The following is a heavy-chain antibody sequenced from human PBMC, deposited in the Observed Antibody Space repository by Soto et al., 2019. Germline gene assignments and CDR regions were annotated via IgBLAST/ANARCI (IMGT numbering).Heavy chain of an antibody. CDR3: PHRPPSGRDY. CDR2: IYWNDDK. J-gene: IGHJ4*02. Sequence: SGPTLVNPTQTLTLTCTFSGFPLSTSGLGVAWILQPPGKALEWLALIYWNDDKRYSPSLKSRLTITKDTPKNQVVLTMTNMDPMDTATYFCPHRPPSGRDYWGQGTLVTVSS. V-gene: IGHV2-5*01. CDR1: GFPLSTSGLG.